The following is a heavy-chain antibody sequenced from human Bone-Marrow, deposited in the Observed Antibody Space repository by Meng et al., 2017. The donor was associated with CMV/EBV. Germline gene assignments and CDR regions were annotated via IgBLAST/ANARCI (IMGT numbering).Heavy chain of an antibody. CDR2: VSGGSAST. J-gene: IGHJ4*02. CDR3: ARDLKDSSGWYYFDY. Sequence: GESLKISCAASGFTFSNYAMNWVRQAPGKGLEWVSAVSGGSASTYYADSVKGRFTISRDNSKNTLYLQMNSLRAEDTAVYYCARDLKDSSGWYYFDYWGQGTRVTGSS. CDR1: GFTFSNYA. D-gene: IGHD6-19*01. V-gene: IGHV3-23*01.